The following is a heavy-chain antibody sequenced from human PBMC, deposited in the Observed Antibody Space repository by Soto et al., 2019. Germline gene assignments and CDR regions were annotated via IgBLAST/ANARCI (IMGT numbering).Heavy chain of an antibody. D-gene: IGHD2-15*01. J-gene: IGHJ3*02. CDR2: VYCTGST. CDR1: GDSISTFY. CDR3: ARGRSGGGVEAFDI. V-gene: IGHV4-59*01. Sequence: PWETLSLTCTVSGDSISTFYWGWMRQSPGKELEWIGYVYCTGSTNYNPSLKSRVTISVGRSKNQFSLKLTSANAADTAVYYCARGRSGGGVEAFDIWGQGTLVTVSS.